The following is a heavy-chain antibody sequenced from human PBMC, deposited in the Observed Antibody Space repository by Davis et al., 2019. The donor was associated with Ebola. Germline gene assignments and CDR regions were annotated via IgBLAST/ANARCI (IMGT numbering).Heavy chain of an antibody. CDR1: GGSISSYY. V-gene: IGHV4-59*08. CDR2: ISNNMSA. J-gene: IGHJ3*02. Sequence: SETLSLTCIVSGGSISSYYWSWIRQPPGKGMGSTGHISNNMSASYNPSLKSRVTMSVDTSRNHFSLKLSSVTAADTAVYYCARQFGSGWLVGYDPFDIWGQGTMVTVSS. D-gene: IGHD6-19*01. CDR3: ARQFGSGWLVGYDPFDI.